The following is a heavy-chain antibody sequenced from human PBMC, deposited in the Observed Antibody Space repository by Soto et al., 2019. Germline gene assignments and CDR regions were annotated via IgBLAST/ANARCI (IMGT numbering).Heavy chain of an antibody. J-gene: IGHJ3*02. D-gene: IGHD3-10*01. CDR3: AKGGEFDFGLVDAFDI. CDR1: GVTFSSYA. V-gene: IGHV1-69*01. CDR2: IIPIFGTA. Sequence: QVQLVQSGAEVKKPGSSVKVSCKASGVTFSSYAISWVRQAPGQGLEWMGGIIPIFGTANYAKKFQGRVTITGDESTSTAYMELSSLRSEDTAVYYCAKGGEFDFGLVDAFDIWGQGTMVNVSS.